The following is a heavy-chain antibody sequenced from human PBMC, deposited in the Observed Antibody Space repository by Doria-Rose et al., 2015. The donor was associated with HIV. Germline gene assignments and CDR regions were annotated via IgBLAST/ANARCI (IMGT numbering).Heavy chain of an antibody. CDR2: MNPNSGNT. D-gene: IGHD3-10*01. Sequence: QVQLVESGPEVKKPGASVKVSCKASGYTFSTYDINWVRQAAGQGLEWMGWMNPNSGNTGYAQKFQGRVTMTRNTFINTAYIELSSLRSEDTAVYYCARNPPETGDFDYWGQGTLVTVSS. V-gene: IGHV1-8*01. CDR3: ARNPPETGDFDY. J-gene: IGHJ4*02. CDR1: GYTFSTYD.